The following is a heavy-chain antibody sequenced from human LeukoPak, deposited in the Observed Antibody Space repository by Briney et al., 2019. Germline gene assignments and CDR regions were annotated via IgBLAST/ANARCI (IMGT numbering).Heavy chain of an antibody. V-gene: IGHV4-61*09. Sequence: SQTLSLTCTVSGGSISSGNYYWSWIRQSAGKGLEWIGHIYTSGNTNYNPSLKSRVTISGVTSKNQFSLKLSSVTAADTAVYYCAREIFDWSRGVFYGMDVWGQGTTVTVSS. CDR3: AREIFDWSRGVFYGMDV. CDR1: GGSISSGNYY. J-gene: IGHJ6*02. D-gene: IGHD3-9*01. CDR2: IYTSGNT.